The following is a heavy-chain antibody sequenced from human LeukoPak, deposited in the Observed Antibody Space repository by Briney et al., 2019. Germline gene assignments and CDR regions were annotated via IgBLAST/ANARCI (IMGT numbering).Heavy chain of an antibody. D-gene: IGHD2-15*01. CDR1: GGSISSYY. V-gene: IGHV4-59*08. CDR3: ARHTLVAASSFDY. Sequence: PSETLSLTCTVSGGSISSYYWSWIRQPPGKGLEWIGYIYYSGSTNYNPSLKSRVTISVYASKNQFSLNLSSVTAADTAVYYCARHTLVAASSFDYWGRGTLVTVSS. CDR2: IYYSGST. J-gene: IGHJ4*02.